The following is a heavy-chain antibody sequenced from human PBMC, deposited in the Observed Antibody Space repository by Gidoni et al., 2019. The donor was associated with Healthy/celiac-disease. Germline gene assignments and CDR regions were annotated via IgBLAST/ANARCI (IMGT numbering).Heavy chain of an antibody. J-gene: IGHJ3*02. CDR3: AHSAYCGGDCYSLWAFDI. V-gene: IGHV2-5*02. CDR1: GFSLSTSGVG. D-gene: IGHD2-21*02. CDR2: IYWDDDK. Sequence: QITLKESGPTLVKPTQTLTLTCTFSGFSLSTSGVGVGWIRQPPGKALEWLALIYWDDDKRYSPSLKSRLTITKDTSKNQVVLTMTNMDPVDTATYYCAHSAYCGGDCYSLWAFDIWGQGTMVTVSS.